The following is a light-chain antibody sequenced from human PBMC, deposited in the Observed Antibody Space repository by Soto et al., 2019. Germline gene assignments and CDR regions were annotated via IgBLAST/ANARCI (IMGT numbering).Light chain of an antibody. J-gene: IGLJ2*01. V-gene: IGLV2-14*01. CDR3: SSYTSSSTLV. Sequence: QSALTQPASVPGSPGQSITISCTGSSSDVGGYNYVSWYQQHPGKAPKLMIYEVSNRPSGISNRFSGSKSGNTASLTLSGLQAEDEADYYCSSYTSSSTLVVGGGTKLTVL. CDR2: EVS. CDR1: SSDVGGYNY.